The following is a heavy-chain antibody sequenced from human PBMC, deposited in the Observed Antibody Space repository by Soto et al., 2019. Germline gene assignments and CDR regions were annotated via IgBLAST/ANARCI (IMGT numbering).Heavy chain of an antibody. CDR3: ARDWSAEVLPDY. CDR2: ISTYNGNT. CDR1: GYTFTTYG. Sequence: QVQLVQSGAEVGKPGASVKVSCKASGYTFTTYGISWVRQAPGQGLEGMGWISTYNGNTQFAQKFQGRVTMTTDTSTSTAYMELRSLTSDDTAVYYCARDWSAEVLPDYWGQGTLVTVSS. V-gene: IGHV1-18*01. J-gene: IGHJ4*02. D-gene: IGHD3-10*01.